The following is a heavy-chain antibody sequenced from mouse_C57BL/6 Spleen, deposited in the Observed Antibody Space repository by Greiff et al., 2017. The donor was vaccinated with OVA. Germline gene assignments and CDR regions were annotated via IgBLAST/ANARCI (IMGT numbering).Heavy chain of an antibody. Sequence: QVQLQQPGAELVRPGSSVKLSCKASGYTFTSYWMDWVKQRPGQGLEWIGNIYPSDSENHYNQKFKDKATLTVDKSSSTAYMQLSSLTSEDSAVYYGARSVDSSGYYYAMDYWGQGTSVTVSS. CDR2: IYPSDSEN. D-gene: IGHD3-2*02. J-gene: IGHJ4*01. V-gene: IGHV1-61*01. CDR1: GYTFTSYW. CDR3: ARSVDSSGYYYAMDY.